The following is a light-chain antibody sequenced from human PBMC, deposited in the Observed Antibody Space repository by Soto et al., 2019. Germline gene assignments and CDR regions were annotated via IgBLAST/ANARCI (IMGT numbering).Light chain of an antibody. V-gene: IGLV2-11*01. CDR2: DVS. J-gene: IGLJ1*01. CDR3: CSYAGSYTLYV. Sequence: QSVLTKTHAVSRAPEQSVTISCTGTSRDVGGYNYVSWYQQHPGKAPKLMIYDVSKRPSGVPDRFSGSKSGNTASLTISGLQAEDEADYYCCSYAGSYTLYVFGTGTKVTVL. CDR1: SRDVGGYNY.